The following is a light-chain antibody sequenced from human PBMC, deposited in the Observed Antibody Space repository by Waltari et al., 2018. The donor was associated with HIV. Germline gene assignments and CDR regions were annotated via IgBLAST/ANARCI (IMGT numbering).Light chain of an antibody. J-gene: IGLJ2*01. CDR1: SSNIGNNF. CDR2: AST. CDR3: ATWDDNLKGL. Sequence: QSVLTQPPSVSGAPGPRVTISCSGGSSNIGNNFVTWYQQFPGTAPKLLIYASTQRPSGVPDRFSGSQSGSSASLAISGLQSEDEADYYCATWDDNLKGLFGGGTKLTV. V-gene: IGLV1-44*01.